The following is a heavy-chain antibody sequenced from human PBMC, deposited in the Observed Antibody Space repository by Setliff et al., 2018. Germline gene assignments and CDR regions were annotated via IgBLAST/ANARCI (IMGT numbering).Heavy chain of an antibody. CDR2: IHHSGST. V-gene: IGHV4-34*01. D-gene: IGHD4-17*01. Sequence: SETLSLTCAVYGGSFSDYWWSWIRQLPGKGLEWIAEIHHSGSTNFHPSLKSRVAISVDPSRNQFYLNLRSVTAADSAVYFCARGTKTMVINYWYFDVWGRGTPVTVSS. J-gene: IGHJ2*01. CDR3: ARGTKTMVINYWYFDV. CDR1: GGSFSDYW.